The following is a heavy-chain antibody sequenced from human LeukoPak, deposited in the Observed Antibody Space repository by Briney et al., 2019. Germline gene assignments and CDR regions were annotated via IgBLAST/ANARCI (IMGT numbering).Heavy chain of an antibody. CDR3: ARAAAEWFDP. V-gene: IGHV1-18*04. Sequence: ASVKVSCKASGYTFTGYYMHWVRQAPGQGLEWMGWISAYNGNTNYAQKLQGRVTMTTDTSTSTAYMELRSLRSDDTAVYYCARAAAEWFDPWGQGTLVTVSS. CDR2: ISAYNGNT. CDR1: GYTFTGYY. D-gene: IGHD6-13*01. J-gene: IGHJ5*02.